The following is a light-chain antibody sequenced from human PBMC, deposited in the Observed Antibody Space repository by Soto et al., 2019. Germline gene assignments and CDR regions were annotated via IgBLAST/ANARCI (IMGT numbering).Light chain of an antibody. V-gene: IGKV3-15*01. CDR3: QQYRASPT. CDR1: QSVGTT. J-gene: IGKJ4*02. Sequence: EIFMTQSTATLSVSPGEKVILSCRASQSVGTTLAWYQQKPGQAPSLLIRGASTRATGVPARFSGSGSGTEFTLTISSRQSEDFAIYYCQQYRASPTFGGGTTLEIK. CDR2: GAS.